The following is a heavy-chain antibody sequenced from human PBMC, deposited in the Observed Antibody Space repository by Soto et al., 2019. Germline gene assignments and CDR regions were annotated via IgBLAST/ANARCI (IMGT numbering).Heavy chain of an antibody. CDR2: IYYSGST. Sequence: PSETLSLTCTVSGGSISSSSYYWGWIRQPPGKGLEWIGSIYYSGSTYYNPSLKSRVTISVDTSKNQFSLKLGSVTAADTAVYYCAGDTTVVTQTYLSIFDYWGQGTLVTVSS. J-gene: IGHJ4*02. CDR1: GGSISSSSYY. CDR3: AGDTTVVTQTYLSIFDY. D-gene: IGHD4-17*01. V-gene: IGHV4-39*02.